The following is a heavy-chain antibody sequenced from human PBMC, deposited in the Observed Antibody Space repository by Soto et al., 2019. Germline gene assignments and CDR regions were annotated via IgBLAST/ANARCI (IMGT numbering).Heavy chain of an antibody. CDR2: ISGSGSNT. Sequence: EVQLLESGGGLVQPGESLRLSCAASGFTFSSHAMTWVRQAPGKGLEWVSLISGSGSNTFYADSVKGRFTISRDNSKNTRDLQMNGLRAEDTAVYYFAKVHGPVGWGQGTLVTVSS. CDR1: GFTFSSHA. D-gene: IGHD1-26*01. CDR3: AKVHGPVG. J-gene: IGHJ4*02. V-gene: IGHV3-23*01.